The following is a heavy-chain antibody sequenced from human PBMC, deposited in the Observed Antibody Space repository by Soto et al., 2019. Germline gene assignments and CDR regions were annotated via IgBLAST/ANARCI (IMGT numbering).Heavy chain of an antibody. V-gene: IGHV4-30-4*01. CDR1: GGSISSGDYY. D-gene: IGHD6-13*01. J-gene: IGHJ4*02. CDR2: IYYSGST. CDR3: ARGTYSSSWYYDY. Sequence: LSLTCTVSGGSISSGDYYWSWIRQPPGKGLEWIGYIYYSGSTYYNPSLKSRVTISVDTSKNQFSLKLSSVTAADTAVYYCARGTYSSSWYYDYWGQGTLVTVSS.